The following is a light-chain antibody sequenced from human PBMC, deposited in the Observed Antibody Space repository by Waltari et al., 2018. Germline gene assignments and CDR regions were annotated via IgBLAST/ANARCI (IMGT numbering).Light chain of an antibody. Sequence: DTVMTQSPDPLAVSLCECATIHCKSSTSVLYRSNSKNYLPWYQHKPGQPPNLLIYWASTREAGVPDRFSGSGSGTDFPLTFSSLQAEDVAVYCCQQHCDSPWTFGQGTKVEIK. CDR2: WAS. V-gene: IGKV4-1*01. CDR1: TSVLYRSNSKNY. J-gene: IGKJ1*01. CDR3: QQHCDSPWT.